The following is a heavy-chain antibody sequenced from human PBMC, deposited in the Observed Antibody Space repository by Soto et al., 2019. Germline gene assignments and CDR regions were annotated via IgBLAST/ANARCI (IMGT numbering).Heavy chain of an antibody. CDR1: VVSITPYY. CDR3: AREQYNWKL. CDR2: VYHTGNT. V-gene: IGHV4-59*01. Sequence: QVQLQESGPGLVKPSETLSLTCTVSVVSITPYYCTWIRHPPGKGLEWIAYVYHTGNTYYNPSLKSRVTISLDTSKNQVSLRLKSVTAADTAVYYCAREQYNWKLWGQGTLVTVSS. D-gene: IGHD1-20*01. J-gene: IGHJ4*02.